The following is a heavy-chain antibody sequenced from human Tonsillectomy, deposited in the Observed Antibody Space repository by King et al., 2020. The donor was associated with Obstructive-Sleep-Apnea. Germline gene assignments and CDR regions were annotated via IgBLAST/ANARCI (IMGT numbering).Heavy chain of an antibody. V-gene: IGHV3-7*01. CDR1: GFTFSSYW. J-gene: IGHJ4*02. D-gene: IGHD6-13*01. CDR3: ARASKGSSNDY. CDR2: IKQDGSEK. Sequence: VQLVESGGGLVQPGGSLRLSCAASGFTFSSYWMSWVCPAPGKGLEGVANIKQDGSEKYYVDAVKGRFTISRDNAKNSRYLQMNSLRAEDTAVYYCARASKGSSNDYWGQGTLVTVSS.